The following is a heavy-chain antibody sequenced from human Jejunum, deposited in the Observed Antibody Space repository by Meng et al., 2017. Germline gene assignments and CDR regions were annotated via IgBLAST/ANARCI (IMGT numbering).Heavy chain of an antibody. J-gene: IGHJ4*02. CDR3: ARKGALEPLDY. V-gene: IGHV2-5*02. Sequence: QITLKESGPTLVKPTQTLTLTCTFSGFSLSTRGVGVGWIRQPPGKALEWLAVIYWDDDKRYSPSLETRVTITKDTSKNQVVLTMTNMDPVDTATYYCARKGALEPLDYWGQGTLVTVSS. CDR2: IYWDDDK. D-gene: IGHD1-1*01. CDR1: GFSLSTRGVG.